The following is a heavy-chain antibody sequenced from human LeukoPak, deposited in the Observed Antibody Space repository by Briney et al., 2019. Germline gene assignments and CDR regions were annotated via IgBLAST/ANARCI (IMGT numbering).Heavy chain of an antibody. CDR2: VSSSSSAI. V-gene: IGHV3-48*02. CDR3: ARDRVGYPKYYFDY. D-gene: IGHD5-12*01. J-gene: IGHJ4*02. CDR1: GFTFSSYS. Sequence: GGSLRLSCEASGFTFSSYSMNWVRQAPGKGLGWVSYVSSSSSAIYYADSVKGRFTISRDNAKNSLYLQMNSLTDDDTAVYYCARDRVGYPKYYFDYWGQGTLVTVSS.